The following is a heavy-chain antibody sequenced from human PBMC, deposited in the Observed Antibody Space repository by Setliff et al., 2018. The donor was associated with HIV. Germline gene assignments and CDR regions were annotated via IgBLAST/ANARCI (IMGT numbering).Heavy chain of an antibody. V-gene: IGHV4-38-2*02. CDR2: VYHRGNT. Sequence: SETLSLTCAVSGYSISSGYYWGWIRQPPGTGLEWLGSVYHRGNTYYNPSLKSRVSISVDTSKNQFSLKLSSVTAADTAVFYCARDKGYSYGTYGAFDIWGQGTMVTVSS. D-gene: IGHD5-18*01. J-gene: IGHJ3*02. CDR1: GYSISSGYY. CDR3: ARDKGYSYGTYGAFDI.